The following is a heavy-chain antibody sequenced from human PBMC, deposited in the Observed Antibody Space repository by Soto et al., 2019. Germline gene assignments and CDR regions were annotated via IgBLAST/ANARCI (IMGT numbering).Heavy chain of an antibody. J-gene: IGHJ4*02. V-gene: IGHV4-30-2*01. CDR2: IYHSGST. CDR1: GCSISSGGYS. Sequence: QLQLQESGSGLVKPSQTLSLTCAVSGCSISSGGYSWSWIRQPPGKGLEWIGYIYHSGSTYYNPSLKSRVTISVDRSKNQFSLKLSSVTAADTAVYYCARKHGTEKFDYWGQGTLVTVSS. D-gene: IGHD1-1*01. CDR3: ARKHGTEKFDY.